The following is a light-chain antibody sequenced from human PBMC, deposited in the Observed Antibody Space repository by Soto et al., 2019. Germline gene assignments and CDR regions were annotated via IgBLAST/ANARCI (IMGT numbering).Light chain of an antibody. CDR3: QQYASSVT. V-gene: IGKV3-20*01. J-gene: IGKJ1*01. Sequence: EILLTQSPGSLSLSPGDRATLSCRASQSFSSTFFAWYQQKPGQAPRLLIYGASSRATCIPDRFSGSGSGTDFTLTISRLEPEDFAVYYCQQYASSVTFGQGTKVEIK. CDR1: QSFSSTF. CDR2: GAS.